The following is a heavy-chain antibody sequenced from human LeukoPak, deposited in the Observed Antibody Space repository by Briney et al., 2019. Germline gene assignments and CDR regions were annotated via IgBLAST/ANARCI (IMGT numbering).Heavy chain of an antibody. D-gene: IGHD1-26*01. Sequence: GGSLRPSCAASGFTFSSYAMSWVRQAPGKGLEWVSAISGSGGSTYYADSVKGRFTISRDNSKNTLYLQMNSLRAEDTAVYYCARDRVGATDYFDYWGQGTLVTVSS. CDR3: ARDRVGATDYFDY. CDR2: ISGSGGST. J-gene: IGHJ4*02. V-gene: IGHV3-23*01. CDR1: GFTFSSYA.